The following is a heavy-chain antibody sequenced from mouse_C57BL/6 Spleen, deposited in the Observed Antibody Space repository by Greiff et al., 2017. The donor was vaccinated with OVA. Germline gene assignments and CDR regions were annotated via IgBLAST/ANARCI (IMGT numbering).Heavy chain of an antibody. CDR2: IYWDDDK. D-gene: IGHD1-1*01. V-gene: IGHV8-12*01. CDR3: ARRDYGSLYWYFDV. J-gene: IGHJ1*03. Sequence: QVTLKESGPGILQSSQTLSLTCSFSGFSLSTSGMGVSWIRQPSGKGLEWLAHIYWDDDKRYNPSLKSRLTISKDTSRNQVFLKITSVDTADTATYYCARRDYGSLYWYFDVWGTGTTVTVSS. CDR1: GFSLSTSGMG.